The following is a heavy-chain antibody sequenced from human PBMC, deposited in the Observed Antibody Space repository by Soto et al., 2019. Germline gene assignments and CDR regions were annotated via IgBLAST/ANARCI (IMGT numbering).Heavy chain of an antibody. CDR3: AKDERYYDILTGPGLAY. D-gene: IGHD3-9*01. CDR1: GFTFSSYG. V-gene: IGHV3-30*18. Sequence: PGGSLRLSCAASGFTFSSYGMHWVRQAPGKGLEWVAVISYDGSNKYYADSVKGRFTISRDNSKNTLYLQMNSLRAEDTAVYYCAKDERYYDILTGPGLAYWGQGTLVTVSS. CDR2: ISYDGSNK. J-gene: IGHJ4*02.